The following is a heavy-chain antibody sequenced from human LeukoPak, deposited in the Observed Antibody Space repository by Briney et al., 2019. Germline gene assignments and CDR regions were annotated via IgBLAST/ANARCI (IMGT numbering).Heavy chain of an antibody. V-gene: IGHV3-48*01. J-gene: IGHJ4*02. CDR3: ARSSRELGGYAPWELMPPFDY. CDR1: GLTFSIHW. Sequence: GGSLRLSCAASGLTFSIHWMNWVRQAPGKGLEWVSYISSLSGTINYADSVKGRFIISRDNAKNSMFLQMNSLRAEDTAVYYCARSSRELGGYAPWELMPPFDYWGQGTLVTVSS. CDR2: ISSLSGTI. D-gene: IGHD1-7*01.